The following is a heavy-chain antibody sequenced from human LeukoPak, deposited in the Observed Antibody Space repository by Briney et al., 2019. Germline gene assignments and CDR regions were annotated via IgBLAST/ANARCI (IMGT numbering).Heavy chain of an antibody. CDR1: GFTFSSYA. CDR3: AKDTPDDIAVAAPYFDY. V-gene: IGHV3-23*01. J-gene: IGHJ4*02. CDR2: ISGSGGST. D-gene: IGHD6-19*01. Sequence: GGSLRLSCAASGFTFSSYAMSWVRQAPGMGLEWVAAISGSGGSTYYADSVKGRFIISRDNSKNTLYLQMNSLRAEDTAVYYCAKDTPDDIAVAAPYFDYWGQGTLVTVSS.